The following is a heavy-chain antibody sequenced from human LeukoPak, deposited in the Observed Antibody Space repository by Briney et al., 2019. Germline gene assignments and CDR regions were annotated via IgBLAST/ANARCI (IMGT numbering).Heavy chain of an antibody. Sequence: GGSLRLSCAASGFTVSSNYMSWVRQAPGKGLEWVSVIYSGGSTYYADSVKGRFTISRDNSKNTLYLQMNSLRAEDTAVYYCASRLLLWFGGENAFDIWGQGTMVTVSS. J-gene: IGHJ3*02. CDR1: GFTVSSNY. V-gene: IGHV3-53*01. CDR2: IYSGGST. CDR3: ASRLLLWFGGENAFDI. D-gene: IGHD3-10*01.